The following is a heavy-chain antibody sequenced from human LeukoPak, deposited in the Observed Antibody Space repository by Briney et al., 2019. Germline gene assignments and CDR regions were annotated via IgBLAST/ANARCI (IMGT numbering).Heavy chain of an antibody. J-gene: IGHJ4*02. D-gene: IGHD3-16*02. CDR1: GYTFTGYY. CDR3: ARYRHKRYYFDY. V-gene: IGHV1-2*02. Sequence: ASVKVSCKASGYTFTGYYKHWVRQAPGQGLEWMGWINPNSGGTNYAQKFQGRVTMTRDTSISTAYMELSRLRSDDTAVYYCARYRHKRYYFDYWGQGTLVTVSS. CDR2: INPNSGGT.